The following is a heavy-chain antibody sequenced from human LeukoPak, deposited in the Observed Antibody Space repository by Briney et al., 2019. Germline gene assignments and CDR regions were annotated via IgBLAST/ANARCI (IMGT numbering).Heavy chain of an antibody. Sequence: SETLSLTCAVFGGSFDGYYWSWIRQSPGKGLEWIGEINHGGSTNYNPSLKSRVTISVDTSKNQFSLKLSSVTAADTAVYYCARYLDYGGNSRVFQHWGQGTLVTVSS. CDR2: INHGGST. CDR1: GGSFDGYY. D-gene: IGHD4-23*01. V-gene: IGHV4-34*01. CDR3: ARYLDYGGNSRVFQH. J-gene: IGHJ1*01.